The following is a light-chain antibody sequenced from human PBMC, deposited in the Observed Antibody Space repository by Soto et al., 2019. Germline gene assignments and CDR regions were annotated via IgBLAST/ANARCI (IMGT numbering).Light chain of an antibody. V-gene: IGKV3-11*01. J-gene: IGKJ1*01. CDR2: DAS. Sequence: EIVLTQSPAILSLSPGERATLSCRASQSVGRYLAWYQQKPGQAPRLLIYDASNRATGIPARFSGSGSGTDLTLTISSLEPEDFAVYYCQQRINWPWTVGQGTKGDIK. CDR1: QSVGRY. CDR3: QQRINWPWT.